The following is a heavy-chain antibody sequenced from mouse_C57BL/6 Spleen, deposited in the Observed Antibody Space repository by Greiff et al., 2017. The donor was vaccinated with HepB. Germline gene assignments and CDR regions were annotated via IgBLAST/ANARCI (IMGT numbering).Heavy chain of an antibody. J-gene: IGHJ4*01. D-gene: IGHD4-1*01. V-gene: IGHV1-18*01. CDR2: INPNNGGT. CDR3: AREAGTSGAMDY. CDR1: GYTFTDYN. Sequence: VQLKESGPELVKPGASVKIPCKASGYTFTDYNMDWVKQSHGKSLEWIGDINPNNGGTIYNQKFKGKATLTVDKSSSTAYMELRSLTSEDTAVYYCAREAGTSGAMDYWGQGTSVTVSS.